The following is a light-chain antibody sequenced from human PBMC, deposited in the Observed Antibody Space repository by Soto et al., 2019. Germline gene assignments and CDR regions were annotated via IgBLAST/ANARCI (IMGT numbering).Light chain of an antibody. CDR2: GAS. J-gene: IGKJ1*01. CDR1: QGIRND. CDR3: LQDINYLWT. Sequence: IEMTQSPSSVSASVGARVTITGGASQGIRNDLGWYQQKPGKAPKVLIYGASNLQSGVPPRFSGSGSGTDFTLAISSLHPEDSATYYCLQDINYLWTFGQGTKVDIK. V-gene: IGKV1-6*01.